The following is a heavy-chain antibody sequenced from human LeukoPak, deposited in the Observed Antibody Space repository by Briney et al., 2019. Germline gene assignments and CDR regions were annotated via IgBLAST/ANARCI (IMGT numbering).Heavy chain of an antibody. CDR1: GGSLSSSY. V-gene: IGHV4-59*12. J-gene: IGHJ3*02. D-gene: IGHD3-3*01. CDR3: ARAGFLLEWRDAFDI. CDR2: ISYSGST. Sequence: PSETLSPPCPAPGGSLSSSYGSWFRHPPGKGREGIGYISYSGSTTYNPSLKSRVTISVDTSNNQFSLKLSSVTAADTAVYYCARAGFLLEWRDAFDIWGQGTMVTVSS.